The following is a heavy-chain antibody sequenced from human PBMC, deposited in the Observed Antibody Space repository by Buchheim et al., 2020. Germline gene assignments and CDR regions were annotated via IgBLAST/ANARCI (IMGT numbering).Heavy chain of an antibody. J-gene: IGHJ4*02. V-gene: IGHV2-70*04. CDR3: ARMGTTVVTRVAEYYFDY. D-gene: IGHD4-23*01. CDR1: GFSISTRGMR. CDR2: IDWDDDK. Sequence: QVTLKESGPALVKPTQTLTLTCTFSGFSISTRGMRVSWIRQSPGKALEWLARIDWDDDKFYSTSLRTRLTISKDTSKNQVVLTMTNMDPVDTATYYCARMGTTVVTRVAEYYFDYWGQGTL.